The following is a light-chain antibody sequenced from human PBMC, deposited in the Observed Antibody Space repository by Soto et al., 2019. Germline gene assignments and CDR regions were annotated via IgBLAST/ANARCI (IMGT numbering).Light chain of an antibody. CDR2: GAS. Sequence: EIVLTQSPGTLSLFPGERATLSCRASQSVSSSYLAWYQQTPGQAPRLLIYGASSRATCIPDRFSGSGSGTYFTLTISSLEHEDFAVYYCQQYGSSSYTFGQGTKLEI. CDR3: QQYGSSSYT. CDR1: QSVSSSY. V-gene: IGKV3-20*01. J-gene: IGKJ2*01.